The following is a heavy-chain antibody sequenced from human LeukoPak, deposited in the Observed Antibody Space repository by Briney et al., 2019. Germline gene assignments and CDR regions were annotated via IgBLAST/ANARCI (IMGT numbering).Heavy chain of an antibody. V-gene: IGHV1-2*06. CDR3: ARDNYGNRFDY. J-gene: IGHJ4*02. CDR2: IDPNRGDR. CDR1: GYTFTSLY. D-gene: IGHD3-10*01. Sequence: ASVKVSCKTSGYTFTSLYIHWVRQAPGQGLEWMGRIDPNRGDRKFAQRFQDRVTFTTDASISTAYLELSSLGSDDTAVDYCARDNYGNRFDYWVQGTLVTVS.